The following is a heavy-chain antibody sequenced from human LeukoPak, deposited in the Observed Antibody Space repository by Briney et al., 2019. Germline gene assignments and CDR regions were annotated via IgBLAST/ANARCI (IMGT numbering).Heavy chain of an antibody. Sequence: TSETLSLTCTVSGSSISSYYWSWIRQPPGKGLEWIGYIYYSGSTNYNPSLKSRVTISVDTSKNQFSLKLSPVTAADTAVYYCARKGKLGDAFDIWGPGTMVTVSS. CDR1: GSSISSYY. V-gene: IGHV4-59*08. CDR2: IYYSGST. J-gene: IGHJ3*02. CDR3: ARKGKLGDAFDI. D-gene: IGHD3-16*01.